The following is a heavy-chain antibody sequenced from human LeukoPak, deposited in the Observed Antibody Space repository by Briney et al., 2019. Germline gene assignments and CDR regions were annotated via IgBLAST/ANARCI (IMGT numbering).Heavy chain of an antibody. D-gene: IGHD4-17*01. CDR2: ISGSSSYI. Sequence: PGGSLRLSCAASGFTFSTYNMNWIRQAPGKGLEWVSSISGSSSYIYYADSVKGRFIISRDNAKSSLYLQMTSLTAEDTALYYCARDYYGDYYFDYWGQGTLVTVSS. V-gene: IGHV3-21*03. J-gene: IGHJ4*02. CDR3: ARDYYGDYYFDY. CDR1: GFTFSTYN.